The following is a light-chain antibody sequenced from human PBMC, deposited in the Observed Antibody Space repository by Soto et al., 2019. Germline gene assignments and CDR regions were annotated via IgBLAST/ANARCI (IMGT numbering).Light chain of an antibody. CDR3: GTWDSSLSAVV. CDR1: SSNIGNNY. CDR2: DNN. J-gene: IGLJ2*01. V-gene: IGLV1-51*01. Sequence: QSVLTQPPSVSAAPGQKVTISCSGSSSNIGNNYVSWYQQLPETAPKLLIYDNNKRPSGIPDRFSGSKSGTSATLGITGLQTGDEADYYCGTWDSSLSAVVFGGRTKLTVL.